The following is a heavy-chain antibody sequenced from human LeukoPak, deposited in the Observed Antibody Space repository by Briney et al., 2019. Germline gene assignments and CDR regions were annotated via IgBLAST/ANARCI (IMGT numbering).Heavy chain of an antibody. Sequence: GGSLRLSCAASGFTVSSNYMSWVRQAPGKGLEWVSVIYSGGSTYYAESVKGRFTISRDNSKNMLCLQMNSLRAEDTAVYYCARERDSSGWYLVYWGQGTLVTVSS. V-gene: IGHV3-66*01. CDR3: ARERDSSGWYLVY. CDR2: IYSGGST. D-gene: IGHD6-19*01. CDR1: GFTVSSNY. J-gene: IGHJ4*02.